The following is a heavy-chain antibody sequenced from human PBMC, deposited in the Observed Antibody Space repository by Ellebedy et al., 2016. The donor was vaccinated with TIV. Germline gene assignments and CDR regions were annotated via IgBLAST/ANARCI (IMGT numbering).Heavy chain of an antibody. J-gene: IGHJ6*02. D-gene: IGHD6-19*01. CDR3: ARDQFPRVAVAGTYYYYGMDV. CDR2: INSDGSST. V-gene: IGHV3-74*01. CDR1: GFTFSSYW. Sequence: PGGSLRLSCAASGFTFSSYWMHWVRQAPGKGLVWVSRINSDGSSTSYADSVKGRFTISRDNSKNTLYLQMNSLRAEDTAVYYCARDQFPRVAVAGTYYYYGMDVWGQGTTVTVSS.